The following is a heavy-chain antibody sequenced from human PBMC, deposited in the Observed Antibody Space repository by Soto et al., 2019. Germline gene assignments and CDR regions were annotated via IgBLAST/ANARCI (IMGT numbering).Heavy chain of an antibody. J-gene: IGHJ4*02. D-gene: IGHD3-22*01. CDR2: IKSKTDGGTT. Sequence: PGGSLRLSCAASGFTFSNAWMSWVRQAPGKGLEWVGRIKSKTDGGTTDYAAPVKGRFTISRDDSKNTLYLQMNSLKTEDTAVYYCTTTLYYYDSSGYLPFDYWGQGTLVTVSS. CDR1: GFTFSNAW. V-gene: IGHV3-15*01. CDR3: TTTLYYYDSSGYLPFDY.